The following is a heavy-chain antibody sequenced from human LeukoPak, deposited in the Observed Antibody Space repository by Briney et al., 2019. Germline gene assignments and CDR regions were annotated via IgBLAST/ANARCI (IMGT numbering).Heavy chain of an antibody. CDR1: GGSISSSSYY. CDR2: IYYSGST. D-gene: IGHD4-11*01. V-gene: IGHV4-39*01. CDR3: ARRPDDYIMYYFDY. Sequence: SSETLSLTCTVSGGSISSSSYYWGWIRQPPGKGLEWIGSIYYSGSTYYNPSLKSRVTISVDTSKNQFSLKLSSVTAADTAVYYCARRPDDYIMYYFDYWGQGTLVTVSS. J-gene: IGHJ4*02.